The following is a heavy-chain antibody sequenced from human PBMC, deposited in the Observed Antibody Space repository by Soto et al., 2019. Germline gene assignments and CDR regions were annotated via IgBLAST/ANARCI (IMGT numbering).Heavy chain of an antibody. CDR2: IYYSGCT. J-gene: IGHJ5*02. D-gene: IGHD1-1*01. Sequence: SETLSLTCTFSGGSISSGGYYWSWIRQHPGEGLEWIGDIYYSGCTYYNPSLKVRVTIAVDTSKNHFALKMSSVTAAGQAQYSCARTGFGETGTPGDSWFDPWRQGTLVTVS. CDR3: ARTGFGETGTPGDSWFDP. V-gene: IGHV4-31*03. CDR1: GGSISSGGYY.